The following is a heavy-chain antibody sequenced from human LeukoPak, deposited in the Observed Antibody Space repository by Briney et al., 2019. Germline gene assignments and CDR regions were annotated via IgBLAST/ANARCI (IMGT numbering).Heavy chain of an antibody. CDR1: GGSFSGYY. D-gene: IGHD6-13*01. CDR2: INHSGST. CDR3: ARGGRQQQLVLSFVDY. Sequence: SETLSLTCAVYGGSFSGYYWSWIRQPPGKGLEWIGEINHSGSTNYNPSLKSRVTISVDTSRNQFSLKLSSVTAADTAVYYCARGGRQQQLVLSFVDYWGQGTLVTVSS. V-gene: IGHV4-34*01. J-gene: IGHJ4*02.